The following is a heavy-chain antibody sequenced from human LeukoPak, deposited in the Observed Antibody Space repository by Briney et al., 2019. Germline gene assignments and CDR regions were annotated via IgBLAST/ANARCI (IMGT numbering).Heavy chain of an antibody. V-gene: IGHV3-48*01. CDR1: GFTFSSYS. CDR2: ISSSSSTV. CDR3: ARPGTTYYDFWSGYSSAFDI. D-gene: IGHD3-3*01. Sequence: GGSLRLSCAASGFTFSSYSMNWVRQAPGKGLEWVSYISSSSSTVYYADSVKGRFTISRDNAKNSLYLQMNSLRAEDTAVYYCARPGTTYYDFWSGYSSAFDIWGQGTMVTVSS. J-gene: IGHJ3*02.